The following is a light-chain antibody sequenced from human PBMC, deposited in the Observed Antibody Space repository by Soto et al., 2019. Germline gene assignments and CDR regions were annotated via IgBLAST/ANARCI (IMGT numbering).Light chain of an antibody. CDR2: WAS. CDR3: HQYYTVPLT. CDR1: QSVLLSSDNKNY. V-gene: IGKV4-1*01. Sequence: DIVLTQSPDSLAVSLGERATINCKSSQSVLLSSDNKNYLTWYQQKPGQPPKLLISWASTRESGVPDRFSGSGSGTDFTLTISSLQAEDVAVYYCHQYYTVPLTFGGGTKVEIK. J-gene: IGKJ4*01.